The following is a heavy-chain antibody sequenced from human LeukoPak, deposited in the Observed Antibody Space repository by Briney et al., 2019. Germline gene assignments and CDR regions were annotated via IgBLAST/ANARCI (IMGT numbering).Heavy chain of an antibody. Sequence: SETLSLTCTVSGGSISSGGYYWSWIRQHPGKGLEWIGYIYYSGSTYYNPSLKSRVTISVDTSKNQFSLKLSSVTAADTAVYYCARSDYDSSGYSFDYWGRGTLVTVSS. CDR1: GGSISSGGYY. CDR2: IYYSGST. J-gene: IGHJ4*02. D-gene: IGHD3-22*01. V-gene: IGHV4-31*03. CDR3: ARSDYDSSGYSFDY.